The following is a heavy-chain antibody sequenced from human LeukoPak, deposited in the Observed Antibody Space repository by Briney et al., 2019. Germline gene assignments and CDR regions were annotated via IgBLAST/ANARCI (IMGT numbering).Heavy chain of an antibody. V-gene: IGHV1-18*01. D-gene: IGHD1-26*01. Sequence: ASVTVSCKASGYTFTSYGISWVRQAPGQGLEWMGWISAYNGNTNYAQKLQGRVTMTTDTSTSTAYMELRSLRSDDTAVYYCAREINRSYFNWFDPWGQGTLVTVSS. CDR2: ISAYNGNT. J-gene: IGHJ5*02. CDR1: GYTFTSYG. CDR3: AREINRSYFNWFDP.